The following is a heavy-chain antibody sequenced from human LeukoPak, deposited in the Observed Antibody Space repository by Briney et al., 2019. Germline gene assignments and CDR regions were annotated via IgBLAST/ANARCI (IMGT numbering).Heavy chain of an antibody. Sequence: GGSLRLSCAASGFAFSGFGMHWVRQAPGKGLEWVSLVWFDGSTTFYADSVKGRFTISRDNSMNTLYLQINSLRAEDTAVYYCAREKYNFGPDYWGQGTLVTVSS. CDR3: AREKYNFGPDY. V-gene: IGHV3-33*01. CDR1: GFAFSGFG. J-gene: IGHJ4*02. D-gene: IGHD1-1*01. CDR2: VWFDGSTT.